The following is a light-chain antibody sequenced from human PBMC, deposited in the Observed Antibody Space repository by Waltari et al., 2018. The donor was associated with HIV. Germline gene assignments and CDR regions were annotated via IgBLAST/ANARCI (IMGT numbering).Light chain of an antibody. CDR3: QAWDSSTANV. V-gene: IGLV3-1*01. CDR2: KDS. J-gene: IGLJ1*01. Sequence: SYELTQPPSVSVSPGQTASITCSGAKLGDKYACWYQQKPGQSPVLVIYKDSKRPSGIPERFSGSNSGNTATLTISGTQAMDEADYYCQAWDSSTANVFGTGTKVTVL. CDR1: KLGDKY.